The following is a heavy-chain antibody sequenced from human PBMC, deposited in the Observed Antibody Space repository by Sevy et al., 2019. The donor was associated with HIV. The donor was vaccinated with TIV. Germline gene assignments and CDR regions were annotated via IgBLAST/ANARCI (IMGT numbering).Heavy chain of an antibody. V-gene: IGHV1-69*13. CDR3: ARGDKAMDRPKFPSSYHYDMDV. J-gene: IGHJ6*02. D-gene: IGHD5-18*01. Sequence: ASVKVSCKASGGTFSQFPISWVRQAPGQGLEWMGGIIPIFATVEYAQKFRGRVTITADESTSTGYMELSSLRSDETAVYYWARGDKAMDRPKFPSSYHYDMDVWGQGTTVTVSS. CDR2: IIPIFATV. CDR1: GGTFSQFP.